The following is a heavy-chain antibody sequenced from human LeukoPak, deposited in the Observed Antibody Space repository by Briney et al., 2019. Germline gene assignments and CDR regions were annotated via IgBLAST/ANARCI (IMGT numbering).Heavy chain of an antibody. Sequence: ASLKVSCKASGYTFTSYDSNWVRQGTGQGLEWMGWMKPNSGNTGYEQKFQGRVTMTRNTSISTAYMELSSLRSEDTAVYYCARTTMVRGVIHYYGMDVWGQGTTVTVSS. CDR3: ARTTMVRGVIHYYGMDV. V-gene: IGHV1-8*01. D-gene: IGHD3-10*01. CDR2: MKPNSGNT. CDR1: GYTFTSYD. J-gene: IGHJ6*02.